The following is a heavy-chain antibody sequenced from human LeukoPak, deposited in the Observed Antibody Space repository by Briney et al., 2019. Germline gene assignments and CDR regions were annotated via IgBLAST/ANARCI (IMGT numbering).Heavy chain of an antibody. J-gene: IGHJ5*02. CDR3: ARPVMYYYASETYFWFDP. CDR1: GFHFTTYW. D-gene: IGHD3-10*01. CDR2: IKQDGREK. V-gene: IGHV3-7*01. Sequence: GGSLRLSCAASGFHFTTYWRGWVRQAPGKGLEGGANIKQDGREKYYVDSVKGRFTISRDNGKNSLSLQMNSLRAEDTAVYYCARPVMYYYASETYFWFDPGGQGTLVTVSS.